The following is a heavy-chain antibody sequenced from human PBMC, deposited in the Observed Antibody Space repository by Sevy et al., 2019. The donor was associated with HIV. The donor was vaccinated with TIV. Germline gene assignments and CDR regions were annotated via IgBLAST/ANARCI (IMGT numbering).Heavy chain of an antibody. CDR2: ISYDGSNK. D-gene: IGHD2-15*01. Sequence: GGSLRLSCAASGFTFSSYAMHWVRQAPGKGLEWVAVISYDGSNKYYADSVKGRFTISRENSKNTLYLQMNSLRAEGTAVYDCAREPSLYCSGGSCTTHRPDPFDYWGQGTLVTVSS. J-gene: IGHJ4*02. CDR3: AREPSLYCSGGSCTTHRPDPFDY. V-gene: IGHV3-30-3*01. CDR1: GFTFSSYA.